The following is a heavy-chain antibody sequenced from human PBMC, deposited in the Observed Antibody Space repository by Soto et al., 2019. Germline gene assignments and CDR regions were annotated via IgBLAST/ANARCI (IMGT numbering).Heavy chain of an antibody. J-gene: IGHJ4*02. V-gene: IGHV1-18*01. Sequence: ASVKVSCKASGYTFITYGLSWVRQAPGQGLEWMGWISTFNGNTNYAQKFQGRVTMTTDTSTSTAYMELRSLGSDDTAVYYCARGAENFDYWGQGAMVTVYS. CDR1: GYTFITYG. CDR2: ISTFNGNT. CDR3: ARGAENFDY.